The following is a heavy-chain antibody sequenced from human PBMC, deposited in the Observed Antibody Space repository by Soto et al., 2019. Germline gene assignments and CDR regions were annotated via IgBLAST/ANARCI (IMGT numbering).Heavy chain of an antibody. J-gene: IGHJ4*02. CDR3: ARDGRYCSGGSCYSCDY. V-gene: IGHV1-69*01. CDR2: IIPIFGTA. D-gene: IGHD2-15*01. CDR1: GGTFSSYA. Sequence: QVQLVQSGAEVKKPGSSVKVSCKASGGTFSSYAISWVRQAPGQGLEWMGGIIPIFGTANYAQKFQGRVTITAYESTSTAYMELSSLRSEDTAVYYCARDGRYCSGGSCYSCDYWGQGTLVTVSS.